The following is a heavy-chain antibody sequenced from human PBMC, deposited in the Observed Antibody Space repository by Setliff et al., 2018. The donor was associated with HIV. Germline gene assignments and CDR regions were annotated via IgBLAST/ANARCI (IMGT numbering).Heavy chain of an antibody. CDR1: GSTFSSFG. CDR3: ARIVRPSYYYYYYMDV. J-gene: IGHJ6*03. D-gene: IGHD3-10*02. CDR2: IIPRFGTA. V-gene: IGHV1-69*13. Sequence: GASVKVSCKASGSTFSSFGISWVRQAPGQGLEWMGGIIPRFGTANYAQKFQGRVTITADESTSTAYMELSSLRSEDTAVYYCARIVRPSYYYYYYMDVWGKGTTVTVSS.